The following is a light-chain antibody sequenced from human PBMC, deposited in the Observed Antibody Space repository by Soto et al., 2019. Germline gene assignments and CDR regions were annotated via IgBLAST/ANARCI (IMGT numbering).Light chain of an antibody. V-gene: IGKV1-5*03. J-gene: IGKJ1*01. CDR3: QEYNSNWT. CDR2: KAS. Sequence: DIRMSQSPSTLSASVGDRVTITCRASQSISKYLAWYQQKPGKAPKLLIYKASSLESGVPSRFSGSGSGTEFTLTISSLQPDDFGTYYCQEYNSNWTFGQGTKV. CDR1: QSISKY.